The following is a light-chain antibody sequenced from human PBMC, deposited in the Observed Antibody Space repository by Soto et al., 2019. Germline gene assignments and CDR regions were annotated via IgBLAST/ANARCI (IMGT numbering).Light chain of an antibody. CDR3: QQRDDCPLT. J-gene: IGKJ4*01. CDR2: DAS. CDR1: QSVGDV. V-gene: IGKV3-11*01. Sequence: EIVLTQSPATLSWSPGERANLSCRASQSVGDVLAWYQQIPGHAPRLLIYDASSRATGIPARFSGSGSGTDFPLSISSLEPEDFAVYYCQQRDDCPLTFGGGTKVEIK.